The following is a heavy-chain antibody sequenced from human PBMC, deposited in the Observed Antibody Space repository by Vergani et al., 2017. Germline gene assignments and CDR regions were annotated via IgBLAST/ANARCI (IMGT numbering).Heavy chain of an antibody. V-gene: IGHV3-NL1*01. D-gene: IGHD2-2*01. J-gene: IGHJ3*02. CDR3: ARDYCSSTSCYLGDAFDI. Sequence: QVQLVESGGGVVQPGRSLRLSCAASGFTFSSYGMHWVRQAPGKGLEWVAVIYSGGSTYYADSVKGRFTISRDNSKNSLYLQMISRRTEDTALYYCARDYCSSTSCYLGDAFDIWGQGTMVTVSS. CDR1: GFTFSSYG. CDR2: IYSGGST.